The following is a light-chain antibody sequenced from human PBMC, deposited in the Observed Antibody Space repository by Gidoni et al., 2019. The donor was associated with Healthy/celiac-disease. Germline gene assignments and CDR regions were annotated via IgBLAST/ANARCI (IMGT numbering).Light chain of an antibody. V-gene: IGLV1-40*01. CDR3: QSYDSSLSGSRV. CDR1: SSNIGAGYD. J-gene: IGLJ3*02. CDR2: GNS. Sequence: QSVLTPPPSVSGAPGQRVTISCTGSSSNIGAGYDVHWYQQLPGTAPKLLIYGNSNRPSGVPERFSGSKSGTSASLAITGLQAEDEADYYCQSYDSSLSGSRVFGGGTKLTVL.